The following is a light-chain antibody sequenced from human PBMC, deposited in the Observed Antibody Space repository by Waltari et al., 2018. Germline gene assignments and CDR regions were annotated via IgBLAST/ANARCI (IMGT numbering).Light chain of an antibody. CDR1: SGRLARTL. CDR3: QSYDSSNVV. V-gene: IGLV6-57*01. Sequence: NFMLTQPHSVSASPGKTVNISCPPSSGRLARTLVPWYQQRPGSSPTTVIYEDNQRPSGVPDRFSGSIDSSSNSASLTISGLKTEDEADYYCQSYDSSNVVFGGGTKLTVL. CDR2: EDN. J-gene: IGLJ2*01.